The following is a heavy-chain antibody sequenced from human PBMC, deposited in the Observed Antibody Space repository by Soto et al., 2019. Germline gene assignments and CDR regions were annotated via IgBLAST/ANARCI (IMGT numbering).Heavy chain of an antibody. D-gene: IGHD4-17*01. J-gene: IGHJ4*02. CDR2: INPNSGGT. Sequence: ASVKVSCKASGYTFTGYYMHWVRQAPGQGLEWMGWINPNSGGTNYAQKFQGWVTMTRDTSISTAYMELSRLRSDDTAVYYCARGINYGGNSGKLDYWGQGTLVTVSS. CDR3: ARGINYGGNSGKLDY. V-gene: IGHV1-2*04. CDR1: GYTFTGYY.